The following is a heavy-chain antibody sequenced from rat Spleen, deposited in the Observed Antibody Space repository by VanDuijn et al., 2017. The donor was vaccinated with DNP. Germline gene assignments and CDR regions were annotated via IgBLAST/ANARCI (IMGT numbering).Heavy chain of an antibody. CDR3: ARRVWAARNCFDF. CDR1: GFTFSDYY. J-gene: IGHJ2*01. D-gene: IGHD1-2*01. V-gene: IGHV5-22*01. CDR2: IRFDGGST. Sequence: EVQVVESGGGLVQPGRSLKLSCAASGFTFSDYYMAWVRQAPTKGLEWVAYIRFDGGSTYYGDSVRGRFTISRDNAKSTLFLQMNSLRSEDMATYYCARRVWAARNCFDFWGQGVMVTVSS.